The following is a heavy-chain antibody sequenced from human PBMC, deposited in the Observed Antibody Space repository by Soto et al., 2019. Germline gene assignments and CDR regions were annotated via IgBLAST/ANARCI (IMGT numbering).Heavy chain of an antibody. Sequence: ASVKVSCKASGYTFTSYGIHWVRQAPGQRLEWMGWINAANGDTKYSPKFQGRVTITWDTSASTAYMELSSLRSEDAAVYYCVRRHVSATGIDWFDPWGQGTLVTVSS. V-gene: IGHV1-3*01. D-gene: IGHD6-13*01. CDR2: INAANGDT. CDR3: VRRHVSATGIDWFDP. CDR1: GYTFTSYG. J-gene: IGHJ5*02.